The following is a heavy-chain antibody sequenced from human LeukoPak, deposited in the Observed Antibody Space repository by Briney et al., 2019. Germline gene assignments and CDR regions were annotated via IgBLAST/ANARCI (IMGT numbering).Heavy chain of an antibody. CDR1: GGSIASGYYY. CDR2: IYTSGNT. J-gene: IGHJ4*02. V-gene: IGHV4-61*02. Sequence: SQTLSLTCAVSGGSIASGYYYWSWIRQPAGKRLEWIGRIYTSGNTNHNPSLKSRLTISVDTSKNQISLKLTFVTAADTAVYYCAREGERGYSYGYFHWGQGALVTVSS. D-gene: IGHD5-18*01. CDR3: AREGERGYSYGYFH.